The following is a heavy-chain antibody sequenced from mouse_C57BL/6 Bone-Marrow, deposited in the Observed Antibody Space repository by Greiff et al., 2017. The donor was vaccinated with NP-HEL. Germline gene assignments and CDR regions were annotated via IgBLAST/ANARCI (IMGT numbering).Heavy chain of an antibody. CDR2: ISSGSSTI. Sequence: EVQVVESGGGLVKPGGSLKLSCAASGFTFSDYGMHWVRQAPEKGLEWVAYISSGSSTIYYADTVKGRFTISRDNAKNTLFLKMTSLRSEDTAMYDCARPTVVGDHYAMDYWGQGTSVTVSS. CDR1: GFTFSDYG. V-gene: IGHV5-17*01. D-gene: IGHD1-1*01. J-gene: IGHJ4*01. CDR3: ARPTVVGDHYAMDY.